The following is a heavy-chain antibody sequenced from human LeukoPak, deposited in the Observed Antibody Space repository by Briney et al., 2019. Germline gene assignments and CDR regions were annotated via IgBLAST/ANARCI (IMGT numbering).Heavy chain of an antibody. CDR3: AKDKRTDYSSSWYKGGAFDI. J-gene: IGHJ3*02. D-gene: IGHD6-13*01. CDR1: GFTFSSYA. Sequence: GGSLRLSCAASGFTFSSYAMSWVRQAPGKGLEWVSAISGSGGSTYYAPSVKGRFTISRDNSKTTLYLQMNSLRAEDTAVYYCAKDKRTDYSSSWYKGGAFDIWGQGTMVTVSS. CDR2: ISGSGGST. V-gene: IGHV3-23*01.